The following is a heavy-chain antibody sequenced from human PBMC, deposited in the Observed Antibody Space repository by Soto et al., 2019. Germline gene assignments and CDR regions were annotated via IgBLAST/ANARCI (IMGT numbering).Heavy chain of an antibody. CDR1: GFTFSSYG. Sequence: GGSLRLSCAASGFTFSSYGMHWVRQAPGKGLEWVAVISYDGSNKYYADSVKGRFTISRDNSKNTLYLQMNSLRAEDTAVYYCAKDPGYSYGYSAGDPWGQGTLVTVS. J-gene: IGHJ5*02. D-gene: IGHD5-18*01. CDR3: AKDPGYSYGYSAGDP. V-gene: IGHV3-30*18. CDR2: ISYDGSNK.